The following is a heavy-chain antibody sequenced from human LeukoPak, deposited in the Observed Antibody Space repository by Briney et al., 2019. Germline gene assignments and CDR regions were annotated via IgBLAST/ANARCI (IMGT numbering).Heavy chain of an antibody. J-gene: IGHJ6*02. CDR3: ARVVYARGGMDV. V-gene: IGHV1-3*01. CDR2: INAGNGNT. D-gene: IGHD2-2*01. Sequence: EASVKVSCKASGYTFTSYAMHWVRQAPGQRLEWMGWINAGNGNTKYSQKFQGRVTITRDTSASTAYMELSSLRSEDTAVYYCARVVYARGGMDVWGQGTTVTVSS. CDR1: GYTFTSYA.